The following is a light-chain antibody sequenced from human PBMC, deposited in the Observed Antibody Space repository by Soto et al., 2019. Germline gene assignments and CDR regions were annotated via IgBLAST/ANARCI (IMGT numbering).Light chain of an antibody. CDR1: SSDVGGYNY. Sequence: QSALTQPASVSGSPGQSITISCTGTSSDVGGYNYDSWYQQHPGKAPKFMIYDVSNRPSGVSNRFSGSKSGNTASLTISGLQAEDEADYYCCSYTTSNTRQIVFGTGTKLTVL. CDR2: DVS. V-gene: IGLV2-14*01. CDR3: CSYTTSNTRQIV. J-gene: IGLJ1*01.